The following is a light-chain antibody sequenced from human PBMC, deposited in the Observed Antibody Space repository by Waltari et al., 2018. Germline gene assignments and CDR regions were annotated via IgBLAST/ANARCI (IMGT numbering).Light chain of an antibody. CDR3: QQYNDWPPWT. J-gene: IGKJ1*01. V-gene: IGKV3-15*01. Sequence: EIVMTQSPASLSLSPGERATLSCRASQSVTTNLAWYQQKPGQAPRLLIHGASTRAAGIPVRFTGSGSGTEFTRTVSGLQSEDFAIYYCQQYNDWPPWTFGQGTKVEIK. CDR1: QSVTTN. CDR2: GAS.